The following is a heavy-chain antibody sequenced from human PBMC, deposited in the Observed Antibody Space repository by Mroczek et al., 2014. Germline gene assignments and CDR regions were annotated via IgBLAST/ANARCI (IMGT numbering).Heavy chain of an antibody. CDR3: SGIAVAPPNWFDP. J-gene: IGHJ5*02. CDR1: GFTFSSYW. CDR2: IKQDGSEK. Sequence: VQLVESGGGLVQPGGSLRLSCAASGFTFSSYWMSWVRQAPGKGLEWVANIKQDGSEKYYVDSVKGRFTISRDNAKNSLYLQMNSLRAEDTAVYYCSGIAVAPPNWFDPWGQGTLVTVSS. D-gene: IGHD6-19*01. V-gene: IGHV3-7*01.